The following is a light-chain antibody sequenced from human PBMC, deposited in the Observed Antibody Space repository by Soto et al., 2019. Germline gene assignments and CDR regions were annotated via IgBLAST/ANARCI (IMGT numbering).Light chain of an antibody. CDR3: QSYDSSLSAYV. J-gene: IGLJ1*01. Sequence: QSVVAQPPSVSGAPGQKVTISCTGSSSNIVAGYDLHWYQQLPGTAPKLLLYGNSNRPSGVPDRFSGSKSGTSASLAITGLQAEDEADYYCQSYDSSLSAYVFGTGTKVTVL. CDR2: GNS. V-gene: IGLV1-40*01. CDR1: SSNIVAGYD.